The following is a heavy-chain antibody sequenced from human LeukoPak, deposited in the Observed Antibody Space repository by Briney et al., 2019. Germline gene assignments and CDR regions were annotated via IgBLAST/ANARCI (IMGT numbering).Heavy chain of an antibody. V-gene: IGHV1-2*02. D-gene: IGHD4-23*01. CDR3: ARVLRWSYAFDI. J-gene: IGHJ3*02. Sequence: ASVKVSCKASGYTFTGYYMHWVRQAPGQGLEWMGWINPNSGGTNYAQKFQGRVTMTRDTSISTAYMELSSLRSEDTAVYYCARVLRWSYAFDIWGQGTMVTVSS. CDR2: INPNSGGT. CDR1: GYTFTGYY.